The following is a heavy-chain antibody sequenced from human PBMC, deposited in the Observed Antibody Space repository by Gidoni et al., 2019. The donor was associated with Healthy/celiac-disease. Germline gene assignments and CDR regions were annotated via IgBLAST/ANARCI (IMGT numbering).Heavy chain of an antibody. CDR1: GLTFRSYA. V-gene: IGHV3-23*04. D-gene: IGHD1-26*01. CDR2: ISCSGGST. Sequence: EVQLVESGGGLVQPGGSLRLSCAASGLTFRSYAMSWVRQAPGKGLEWVSAISCSGGSTYYADSVKGRFTISRDNSKNTLYLQMNSLRAEDTAVYYCAKDGLWELLGWFDPWGQGTLVTVSS. J-gene: IGHJ5*02. CDR3: AKDGLWELLGWFDP.